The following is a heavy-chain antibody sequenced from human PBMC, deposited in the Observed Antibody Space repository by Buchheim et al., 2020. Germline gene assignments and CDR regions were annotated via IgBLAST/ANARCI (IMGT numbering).Heavy chain of an antibody. CDR3: ARGSGNSWHLLH. CDR1: GGSISSDY. J-gene: IGHJ1*01. CDR2: IFYSGNT. V-gene: IGHV4-59*01. Sequence: QVQLQESGPGQVKPSETLSLTCTVSGGSISSDYWSWIRQSPGKGLEWIGCIFYSGNTHYNPSLKSRVTISSAKSKNQSSLKLNSVTAADTAVYYCARGSGNSWHLLHWGQGTL. D-gene: IGHD6-13*01.